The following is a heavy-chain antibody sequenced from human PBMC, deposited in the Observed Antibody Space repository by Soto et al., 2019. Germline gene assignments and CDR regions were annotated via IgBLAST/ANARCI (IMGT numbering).Heavy chain of an antibody. J-gene: IGHJ4*02. CDR2: IYHSGST. CDR1: GGSISSSNW. Sequence: QVQLQESGPGLVKPSGTLSLTCAVSGGSISSSNWWSWVRQPPGKGLEWIGEIYHSGSTNYNPSLKSRVTISVDKSKNQFCLKLRSVTAADTAVYYCASGGFCSGGSCYSAPGDFDYWGQGTLVTVSS. D-gene: IGHD2-15*01. V-gene: IGHV4-4*02. CDR3: ASGGFCSGGSCYSAPGDFDY.